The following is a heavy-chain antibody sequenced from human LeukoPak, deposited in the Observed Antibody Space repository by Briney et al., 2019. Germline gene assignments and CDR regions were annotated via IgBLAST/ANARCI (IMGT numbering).Heavy chain of an antibody. CDR2: ISGSGDTT. J-gene: IGHJ4*02. V-gene: IGHV3-23*01. CDR1: GSTFYSYG. CDR3: AKGHSAHGTGFDC. Sequence: GGFLRLSCAASGSTFYSYGMSWVRQAPGKGLEWVSGISGSGDTTYYADSVKGRFTISRDNSKNTLYLQMNSLRVEDTGVYYCAKGHSAHGTGFDCWGQGTQVAASS. D-gene: IGHD1-14*01.